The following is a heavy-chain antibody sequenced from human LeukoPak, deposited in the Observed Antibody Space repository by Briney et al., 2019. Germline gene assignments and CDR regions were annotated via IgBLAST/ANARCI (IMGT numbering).Heavy chain of an antibody. D-gene: IGHD3-22*01. CDR2: INHSGST. CDR1: GGSFSGYY. V-gene: IGHV4-34*01. CDR3: ARRKRGAMIVVVNRIFDY. Sequence: PPETLSLTCAVYGGSFSGYYWSWIRQPPGKGLEWIGEINHSGSTNYNPSLKSRVTISVDTSKNQFSLKLSSVTAADTAVYYCARRKRGAMIVVVNRIFDYWGQGTLVTVSS. J-gene: IGHJ4*02.